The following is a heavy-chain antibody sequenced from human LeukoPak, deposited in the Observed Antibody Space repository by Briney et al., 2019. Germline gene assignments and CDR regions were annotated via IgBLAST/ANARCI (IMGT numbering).Heavy chain of an antibody. CDR2: IYPGDSDT. V-gene: IGHV5-51*01. J-gene: IGHJ4*02. D-gene: IGHD1-1*01. CDR1: GYTFSSYW. Sequence: GESLKISCKGSGYTFSSYWIGWVRQMPGKGLEWMGIIYPGDSDTRYSPSLQGQVTISVDTSIGTAYLQWSSLKASDTAIYYCARQNDLRPDYWGQGTLVTVSS. CDR3: ARQNDLRPDY.